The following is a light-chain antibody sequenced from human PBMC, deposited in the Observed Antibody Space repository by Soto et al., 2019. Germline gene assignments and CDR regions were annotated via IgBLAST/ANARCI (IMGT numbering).Light chain of an antibody. CDR3: QQYHSYST. CDR1: QSVNSN. CDR2: GAS. J-gene: IGKJ1*01. V-gene: IGKV3D-15*01. Sequence: EIVMTQSPATLSLSPGERATLSCRASQSVNSNLAWYQQKPGQAPRLLIYGASSRATGIPDRFSGSGSGTDFTLTINSLQPDDFATYYCQQYHSYSTFGQGTKVDIK.